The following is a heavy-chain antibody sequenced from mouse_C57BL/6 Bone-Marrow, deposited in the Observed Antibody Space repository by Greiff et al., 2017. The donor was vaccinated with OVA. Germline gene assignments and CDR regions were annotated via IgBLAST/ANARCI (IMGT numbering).Heavy chain of an antibody. CDR2: ISSGSSTT. D-gene: IGHD3-2*01. V-gene: IGHV5-17*01. Sequence: EVQGVESGGGLVKPGGSLKLSCAASGFTFSDYGMHWVRQAPEKGLEWVAYISSGSSTTYYADTVKGRFTISRDNAKNTLFLQMTSLGSEDTAMSYCARGGQLGLLYWGKGTTLTGSS. CDR1: GFTFSDYG. CDR3: ARGGQLGLLY. J-gene: IGHJ2*01.